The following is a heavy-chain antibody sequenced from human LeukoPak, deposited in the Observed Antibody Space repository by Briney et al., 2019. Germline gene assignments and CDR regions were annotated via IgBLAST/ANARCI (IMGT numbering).Heavy chain of an antibody. V-gene: IGHV3-72*01. J-gene: IGHJ4*02. Sequence: GGSLRLSCAASGFTFSDHYMDWVRQAPGKGLEWVGRTRNKANSYTTEYAASVKGRFTISRDDSKNSLYLQMNSLKTEDTAVYYCARNGYYDSFDYWGQGTLVTVSS. CDR2: TRNKANSYTT. D-gene: IGHD3-22*01. CDR1: GFTFSDHY. CDR3: ARNGYYDSFDY.